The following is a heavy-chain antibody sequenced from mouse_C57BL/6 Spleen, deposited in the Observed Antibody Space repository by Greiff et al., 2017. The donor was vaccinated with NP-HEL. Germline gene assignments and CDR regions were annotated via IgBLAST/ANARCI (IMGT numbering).Heavy chain of an antibody. J-gene: IGHJ4*01. Sequence: EVKLMESGGGLVQPGGSLKLSCAASGFTFSDYYMYWVRQTPEKRLEWVAYISNGGGSTYYPDTVKGRFTISRDNAKNTLYLQLSRLKSDDTAVYYCARRYYGSAYAMYYWGQGTSVTVSS. V-gene: IGHV5-12*01. CDR2: ISNGGGST. D-gene: IGHD1-1*01. CDR3: ARRYYGSAYAMYY. CDR1: GFTFSDYY.